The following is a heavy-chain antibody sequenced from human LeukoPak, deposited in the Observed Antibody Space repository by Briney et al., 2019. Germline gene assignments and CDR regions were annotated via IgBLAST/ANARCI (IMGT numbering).Heavy chain of an antibody. CDR2: ISGSGGST. CDR3: AKRRGLELLYYYYMDV. CDR1: GFTFSSYE. Sequence: GGSLRLSCAASGFTFSSYEMNWVRQAPGKGLEWVSAISGSGGSTYYADPEKGRFTMSRDNSKSTLYLQMNSLRAEDTAVYYCAKRRGLELLYYYYMDVWGKGTTVTVSS. V-gene: IGHV3-23*01. J-gene: IGHJ6*03. D-gene: IGHD1-7*01.